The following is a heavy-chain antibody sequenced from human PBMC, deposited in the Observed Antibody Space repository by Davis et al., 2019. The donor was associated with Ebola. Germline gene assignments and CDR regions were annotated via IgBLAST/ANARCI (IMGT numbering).Heavy chain of an antibody. CDR1: GGSISSGGYY. V-gene: IGHV4-31*03. Sequence: PSETLSLTCTVSGGSISSGGYYWSWIRQHPGKGLEWIGYIYYSGSTYYNPSLKSRVTISVDTSKNQFSLKLSSVTAADTAVYYCARAVLTYAPLAARDHFDYWGQGTLVTVSS. J-gene: IGHJ4*02. D-gene: IGHD6-6*01. CDR2: IYYSGST. CDR3: ARAVLTYAPLAARDHFDY.